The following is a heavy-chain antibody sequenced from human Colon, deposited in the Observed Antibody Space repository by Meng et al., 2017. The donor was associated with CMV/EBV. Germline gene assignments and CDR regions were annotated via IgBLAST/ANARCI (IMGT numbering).Heavy chain of an antibody. J-gene: IGHJ4*02. CDR3: ARDGPGDAGFVR. CDR2: MYSGGNA. D-gene: IGHD5-24*01. Sequence: LSCAASGFTVSNNYMNWVRKPPGKGLEWVALMYSGGNAYYANSVRGRFTISRDSYKNTLFLQMNNLRGDDTAVYYCARDGPGDAGFVRRGQGTLVTVSS. CDR1: GFTVSNNY. V-gene: IGHV3-66*02.